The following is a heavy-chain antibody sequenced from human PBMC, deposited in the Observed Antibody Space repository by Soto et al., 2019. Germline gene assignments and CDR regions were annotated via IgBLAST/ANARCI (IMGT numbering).Heavy chain of an antibody. V-gene: IGHV3-30*18. CDR1: GFRFSSYN. D-gene: IGHD3-22*01. CDR2: ISYDGAVK. Sequence: QVQVVESGGGVVQPGRSLRLSCAASGFRFSSYNMDWVRQAPGKGLEWVASISYDGAVKYYADSVKGRFSISRDNAKNTVELQMNSLRAEDSAVYYCAKGDDQSGYYLAGGVDVWGQGTTVTVSS. CDR3: AKGDDQSGYYLAGGVDV. J-gene: IGHJ6*02.